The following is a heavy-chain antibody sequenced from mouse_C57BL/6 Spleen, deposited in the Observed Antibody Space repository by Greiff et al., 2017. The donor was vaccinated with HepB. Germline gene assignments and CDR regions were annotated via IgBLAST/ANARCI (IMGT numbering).Heavy chain of an antibody. J-gene: IGHJ3*01. CDR3: ARGGDGYYEWFAY. CDR2: ISYDGSN. Sequence: VQLKESGPGLVKPSQSLSLTCSVTGYSITSGYYWNWIRQFPGNKLEWMGYISYDGSNNYNPSLKNRISITRDTSKNQFFLKLNSVTTEDTATYYCARGGDGYYEWFAYWGQGTLVTVSA. V-gene: IGHV3-6*01. CDR1: GYSITSGYY. D-gene: IGHD2-3*01.